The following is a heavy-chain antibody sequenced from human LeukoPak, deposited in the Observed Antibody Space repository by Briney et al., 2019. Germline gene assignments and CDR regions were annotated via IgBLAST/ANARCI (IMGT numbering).Heavy chain of an antibody. CDR2: MNPNSGNT. CDR3: ATHEIAAAGDFDC. D-gene: IGHD6-13*01. V-gene: IGHV1-8*01. Sequence: ASEKVSCKASGYTFTSYDINWVRQATGQGLEWMGWMNPNSGNTGYAQKFQGRVTMTRNTSISTAYMELSSLRSEDTAVYYCATHEIAAAGDFDCWGQGTLVTVSS. CDR1: GYTFTSYD. J-gene: IGHJ4*02.